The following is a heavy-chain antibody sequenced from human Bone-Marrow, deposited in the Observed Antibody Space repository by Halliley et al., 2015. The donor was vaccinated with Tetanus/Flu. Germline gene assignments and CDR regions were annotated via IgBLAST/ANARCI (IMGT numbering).Heavy chain of an antibody. D-gene: IGHD6-19*01. CDR3: ARRGLYSSGWYDY. Sequence: EGLGLFYPSNSDTTDTPPFQGQVPISADRSISTAYLQWSSLQASDTAIYYCARRGLYSSGWYDYWGQGTLVTVSS. J-gene: IGHJ4*02. V-gene: IGHV5-51*01. CDR2: FYPSNSDT.